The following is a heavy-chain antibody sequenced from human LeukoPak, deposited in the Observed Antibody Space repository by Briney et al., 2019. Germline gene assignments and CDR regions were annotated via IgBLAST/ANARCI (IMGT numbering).Heavy chain of an antibody. CDR1: GYTFTSYG. V-gene: IGHV1-18*01. CDR2: ISAYNGNT. D-gene: IGHD1-1*01. J-gene: IGHJ6*03. CDR3: AAGTPWDYYMDV. Sequence: ASVKVSCKASGYTFTSYGISWVRQAPGQRLEWMGWISAYNGNTNYAQKLQGRVTMTTDTSTSTAYMELRSLRSDDTAVCYCAAGTPWDYYMDVWGKGTTVTVSS.